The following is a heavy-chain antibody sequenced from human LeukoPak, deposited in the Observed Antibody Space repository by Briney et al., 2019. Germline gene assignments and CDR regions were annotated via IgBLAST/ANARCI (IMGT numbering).Heavy chain of an antibody. V-gene: IGHV4-59*01. CDR1: GDSISSYY. D-gene: IGHD3-9*01. CDR3: ARDFDYADAFDI. J-gene: IGHJ3*02. Sequence: SETPSLTCSVSGDSISSYYWSWIRQPPGKGLEWIGYIYYSGSTNYNPSLKSRVTISVDTSKNQFSLKLSSVTAADTAVYYCARDFDYADAFDIWGQGTMVTVSS. CDR2: IYYSGST.